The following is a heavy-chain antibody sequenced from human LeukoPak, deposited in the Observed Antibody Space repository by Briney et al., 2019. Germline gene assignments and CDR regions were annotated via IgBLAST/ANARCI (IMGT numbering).Heavy chain of an antibody. CDR3: AGSHAGDLEAINTFDY. D-gene: IGHD7-27*01. Sequence: GGSLRLSCAASGFTFSSYSMNWVRQAPGKGLEWVSSISSSSSYIYYADSVKGRFTISRDNAKNSLYLQMNSLRAEDTAVYYCAGSHAGDLEAINTFDYWGQGTLVTVSS. CDR1: GFTFSSYS. J-gene: IGHJ4*02. CDR2: ISSSSSYI. V-gene: IGHV3-21*01.